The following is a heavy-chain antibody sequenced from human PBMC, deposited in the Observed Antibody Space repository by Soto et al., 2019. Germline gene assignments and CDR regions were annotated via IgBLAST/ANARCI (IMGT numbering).Heavy chain of an antibody. CDR2: ISGSGGST. J-gene: IGHJ4*02. V-gene: IGHV3-23*01. CDR1: GFTFSSYG. CDR3: AKNWGLYYFDY. D-gene: IGHD7-27*01. Sequence: GGSLRLSCAASGFTFSSYGMHWVRQAPGKGLEWVSAISGSGGSTYYADSVKGRFTISRDNSKNTLYLQMNRLRAEDTAVYYCAKNWGLYYFDYWGQGTLVTVSS.